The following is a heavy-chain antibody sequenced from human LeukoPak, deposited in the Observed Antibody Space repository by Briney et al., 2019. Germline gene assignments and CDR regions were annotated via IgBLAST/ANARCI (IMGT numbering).Heavy chain of an antibody. CDR1: GYTFTAYY. CDR3: ARADGDEYYLDS. D-gene: IGHD4-17*01. V-gene: IGHV1-2*02. Sequence: ASVKVSCKASGYTFTAYYMHWVRQAPGQGPEWLGWINPKIDVTDYGKKFRGRVALTRDTSIATAYMELSGLTSDDTAVYFCARADGDEYYLDSWGQGTLVTVSS. CDR2: INPKIDVT. J-gene: IGHJ5*01.